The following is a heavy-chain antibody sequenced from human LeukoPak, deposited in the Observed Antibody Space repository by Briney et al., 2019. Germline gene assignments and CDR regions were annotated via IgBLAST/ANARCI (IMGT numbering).Heavy chain of an antibody. CDR2: INHSGST. V-gene: IGHV4-34*01. D-gene: IGHD6-13*01. CDR3: ARGQGAAGFDY. CDR1: GDSISSDY. J-gene: IGHJ4*02. Sequence: PSETLSLTCSVSGDSISSDYWSWIRQPPGKGLEWIGEINHSGSTNYNPSLKSRVTISVDTSKNQFSLKLSSVTAADTAVYYCARGQGAAGFDYWGQGTLVTVSS.